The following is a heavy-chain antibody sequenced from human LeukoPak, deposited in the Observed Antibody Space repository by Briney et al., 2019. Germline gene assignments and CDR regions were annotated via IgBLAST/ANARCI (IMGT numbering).Heavy chain of an antibody. J-gene: IGHJ4*02. CDR3: SRIKYGGNSGYHFDY. D-gene: IGHD4-23*01. Sequence: GGSLRLSCSASGFNFNYFAMSWIRQAPGKRLEWVSTIGDSGSGGSYADSVRGRFTISRDNSKNIVYLQMHSLRVEDSAVYYCSRIKYGGNSGYHFDYWGQGTLVTVSP. V-gene: IGHV3-23*01. CDR2: IGDSGSGG. CDR1: GFNFNYFA.